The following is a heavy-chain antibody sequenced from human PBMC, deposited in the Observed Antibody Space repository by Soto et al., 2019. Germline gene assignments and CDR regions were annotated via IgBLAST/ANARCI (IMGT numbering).Heavy chain of an antibody. CDR2: IYYSGRT. Sequence: PSEKLPDTCTVSGGSISRYYWSWFRQPPGKGLEWIGYIYYSGRTNYNPSLKSRVTISVDTSKNQFSLKLSSVTAADTAVYYCARDMVRGDTSYYYVGMDVWGQGPTVT. D-gene: IGHD3-10*01. CDR3: ARDMVRGDTSYYYVGMDV. J-gene: IGHJ6*02. V-gene: IGHV4-59*01. CDR1: GGSISRYY.